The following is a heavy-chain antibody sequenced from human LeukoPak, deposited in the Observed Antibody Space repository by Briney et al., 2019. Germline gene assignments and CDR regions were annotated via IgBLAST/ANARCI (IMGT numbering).Heavy chain of an antibody. CDR1: GMTFSSHT. CDR2: ITTSDGNT. D-gene: IGHD7-27*01. V-gene: IGHV3-23*01. Sequence: GGSMRLSCAASGMTFSSHTMSWVRQAPGKGLEWVWSITTSDGNTYYADSVKGRFTVSRDNSKNTLFLQMNSLRAEDTAVYYCAKDGGLWVSAHWGDSWGRGTLVTVSS. J-gene: IGHJ4*02. CDR3: AKDGGLWVSAHWGDS.